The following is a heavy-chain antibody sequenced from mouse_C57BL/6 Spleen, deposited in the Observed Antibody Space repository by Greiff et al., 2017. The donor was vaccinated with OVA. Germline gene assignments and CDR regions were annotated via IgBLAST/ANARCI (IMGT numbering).Heavy chain of an antibody. D-gene: IGHD1-3*01. CDR2: IRSKSNNYAT. Sequence: EVQLVESGGGLVQPKGSLKLSCAASGFSFNTYTMNWVRQAPGKGLEWVARIRSKSNNYATYYADSVKDRFTISRDDSESMLYLQMNNLKTEDTAMYYCVRHKGPYYAMDYWGQGTSVTVSS. CDR3: VRHKGPYYAMDY. V-gene: IGHV10-1*01. J-gene: IGHJ4*01. CDR1: GFSFNTYT.